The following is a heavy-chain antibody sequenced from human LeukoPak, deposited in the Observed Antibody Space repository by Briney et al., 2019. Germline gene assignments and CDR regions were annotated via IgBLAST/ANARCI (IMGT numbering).Heavy chain of an antibody. D-gene: IGHD2-15*01. Sequence: ASLKFSCKASGYTFTSYYMHWVRQAPGQGLEWMGIINPSGGSTSYAQKFQGRVTMTSDTSISTAYMELSRLRSDDTAVYYCARAISGGSPITASDYWGQGTLVTVSS. J-gene: IGHJ4*02. V-gene: IGHV1-46*01. CDR2: INPSGGST. CDR1: GYTFTSYY. CDR3: ARAISGGSPITASDY.